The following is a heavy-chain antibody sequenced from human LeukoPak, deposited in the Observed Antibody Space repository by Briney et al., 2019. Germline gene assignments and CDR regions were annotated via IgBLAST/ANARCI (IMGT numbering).Heavy chain of an antibody. V-gene: IGHV3-33*01. D-gene: IGHD3-10*01. Sequence: PGRSLRLSCAASGFTFSRNGMHWVRQAPGKGLEWVALIWYDASNEYYADSVKGRFTISRDNSKNTLYLQMNSLRDEDTAIYYCARGDGWFGELLNFDQWGQGTLVTVSS. J-gene: IGHJ4*02. CDR3: ARGDGWFGELLNFDQ. CDR2: IWYDASNE. CDR1: GFTFSRNG.